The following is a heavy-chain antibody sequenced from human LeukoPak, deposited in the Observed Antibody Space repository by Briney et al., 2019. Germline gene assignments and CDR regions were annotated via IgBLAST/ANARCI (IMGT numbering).Heavy chain of an antibody. D-gene: IGHD3-3*02. CDR1: GFTFSDYD. CDR2: ISSDGSNI. J-gene: IGHJ4*02. CDR3: ALALDH. V-gene: IGHV3-48*03. Sequence: GGSLRLYCAASGFTFSDYDMNWVRQAPGKGLEWLSYISSDGSNIYYADSVRGRITISRDNAKNSLYLQTNSLRAEDSAIYYCALALDHWGQGTLVTVSS.